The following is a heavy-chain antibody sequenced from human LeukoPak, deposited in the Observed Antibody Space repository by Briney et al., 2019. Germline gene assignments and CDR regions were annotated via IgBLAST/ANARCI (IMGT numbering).Heavy chain of an antibody. V-gene: IGHV3-7*01. D-gene: IGHD2-21*01. CDR2: INHNGNVN. CDR3: ARVWQDYSGVDY. J-gene: IGHJ4*02. CDR1: GFTFSSYW. Sequence: PGGSLRLSCAASGFTFSSYWMNWARQAPGKGLEWVASINHNGNVNYYVDSVKGRFTISRDNAKNSLYLQMSNLRAEDTAVYYCARVWQDYSGVDYWGQGTLVTVSS.